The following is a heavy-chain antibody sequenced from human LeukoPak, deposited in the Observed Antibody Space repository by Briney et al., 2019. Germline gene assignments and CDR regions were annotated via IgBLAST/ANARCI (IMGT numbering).Heavy chain of an antibody. CDR3: AKRFCSATRCFHFDY. Sequence: GGSLRLSCAASGLTFAGYDMSWVRQAQGKGLEWVSTISASGDNTYYAGSVKGRFTISRDNSKNTLYLQMDSLRAEDTAVYYCAKRFCSATRCFHFDYWGQGTLVTVSS. V-gene: IGHV3-23*01. CDR2: ISASGDNT. J-gene: IGHJ4*02. D-gene: IGHD2-2*01. CDR1: GLTFAGYD.